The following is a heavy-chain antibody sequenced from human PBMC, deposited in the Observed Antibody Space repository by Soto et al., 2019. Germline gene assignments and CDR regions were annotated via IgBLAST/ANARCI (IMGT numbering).Heavy chain of an antibody. J-gene: IGHJ4*02. CDR1: GGSISSYY. V-gene: IGHV4-59*08. CDR3: ARSSHDYPDY. CDR2: IYYGGST. Sequence: PSETLSLTCTVSGGSISSYYWSWIRQPPGKGLEWIGYIYYGGSTNYNPSLKSRVTISVDTSKNQFSLKLSSVTAADTAVYYCARSSHDYPDYWGQGTLVTVSS.